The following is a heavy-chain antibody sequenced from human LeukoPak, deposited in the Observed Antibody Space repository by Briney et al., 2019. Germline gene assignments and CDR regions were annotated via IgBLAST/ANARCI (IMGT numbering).Heavy chain of an antibody. J-gene: IGHJ4*02. CDR3: ASVFSEGYYFDY. D-gene: IGHD1-26*01. CDR2: IIPIFGTA. Sequence: ASVKVSCKASGGTFSSYAISWVRQAPGQGLEWMGGIIPIFGTANYAQKFQGRVTITADESTSTAYMELRSLRSDDTAVYYCASVFSEGYYFDYWGQGTLVTVSS. V-gene: IGHV1-69*13. CDR1: GGTFSSYA.